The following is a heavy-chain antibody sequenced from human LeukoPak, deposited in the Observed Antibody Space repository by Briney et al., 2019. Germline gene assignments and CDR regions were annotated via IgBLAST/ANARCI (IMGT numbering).Heavy chain of an antibody. CDR2: INPNSGGT. D-gene: IGHD2-15*01. J-gene: IGHJ2*01. CDR3: AGGVAATWYIDL. CDR1: GYTFTGSY. Sequence: GASVKVSCKASGYTFTGSYMHWVRQAPGQGLEWMGWINPNSGGTNYAQKFQGRVTMTTDTSITTAYMELSRLRSDDTAVYYCAGGVAATWYIDLWGRGTLVSVSS. V-gene: IGHV1-2*02.